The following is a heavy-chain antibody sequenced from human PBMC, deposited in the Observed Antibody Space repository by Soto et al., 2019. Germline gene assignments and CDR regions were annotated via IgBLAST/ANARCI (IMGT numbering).Heavy chain of an antibody. CDR3: ARIPRVVVAATPGYYYYGMDV. V-gene: IGHV4-61*01. J-gene: IGHJ6*02. CDR2: IYYSGST. CDR1: GGSVSSGSYY. Sequence: KASETLSLTCTVSGGSVSSGSYYWSWIRQPPGKGLEWIGYIYYSGSTNYNPSLKSRVTISVDTSKNQFSLKLSSVTAADTAVYYCARIPRVVVAATPGYYYYGMDVWGQGTTVTVSS. D-gene: IGHD2-15*01.